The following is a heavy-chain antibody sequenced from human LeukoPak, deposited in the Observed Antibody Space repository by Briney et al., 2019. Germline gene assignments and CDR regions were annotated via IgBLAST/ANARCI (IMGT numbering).Heavy chain of an antibody. CDR2: IYPGDSDT. CDR3: TRHGLDILDASGFDY. D-gene: IGHD2-21*01. Sequence: GESLKISCKGSGYSFTSYWISWVRQMPGKGLEWMGIIYPGDSDTRYSPSFQGQVTISADKSISTAYLQWSSLEASDTAMYYCTRHGLDILDASGFDYWGQGTLVTVSS. V-gene: IGHV5-51*01. J-gene: IGHJ4*02. CDR1: GYSFTSYW.